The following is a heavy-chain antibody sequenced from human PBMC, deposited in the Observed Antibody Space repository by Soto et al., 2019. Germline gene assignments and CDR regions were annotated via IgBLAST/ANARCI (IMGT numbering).Heavy chain of an antibody. CDR2: IIPIFGTA. CDR3: ARTVAYCGGDCYSPYYFDY. CDR1: GGTFSSYA. V-gene: IGHV1-69*13. J-gene: IGHJ4*02. D-gene: IGHD2-21*02. Sequence: SVKVSCKASGGTFSSYAISWVRQAPGQGLEWMGGIIPIFGTANYAQKFQGRVTITADESTSTAYMELSSLRSEDTAVYYCARTVAYCGGDCYSPYYFDYWGQGTLVTVSS.